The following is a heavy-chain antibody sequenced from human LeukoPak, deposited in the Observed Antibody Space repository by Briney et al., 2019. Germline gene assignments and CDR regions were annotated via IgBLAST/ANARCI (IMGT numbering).Heavy chain of an antibody. CDR1: GFTFSSYS. V-gene: IGHV3-23*01. Sequence: GGSLRLSCAASGFTFSSYSMNWVRQAPGKGLEWVSAISGSGGSTYYADSVKGRFTISRDNSKNTLYLQMNSLRAEDTAVYYCAKTPYYDSSGHEYFDLWGRGTLVTVSS. CDR2: ISGSGGST. D-gene: IGHD3-22*01. CDR3: AKTPYYDSSGHEYFDL. J-gene: IGHJ2*01.